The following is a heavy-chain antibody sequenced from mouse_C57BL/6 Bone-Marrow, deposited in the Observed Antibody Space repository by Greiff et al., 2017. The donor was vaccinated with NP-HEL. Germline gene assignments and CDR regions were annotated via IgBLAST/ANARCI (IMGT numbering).Heavy chain of an antibody. CDR1: GYTFTSYG. CDR2: IYPRSGNT. Sequence: QVQLQQSGAELARPGASVKLSCKASGYTFTSYGISWVKQRTGQGLEWIGEIYPRSGNTYYNEKFKGKATLTADKSSSTAYMELRSLTSEDSAVYFCERRVYGRHYFDYWGQGTTLTVSS. D-gene: IGHD1-1*01. J-gene: IGHJ2*01. CDR3: ERRVYGRHYFDY. V-gene: IGHV1-81*01.